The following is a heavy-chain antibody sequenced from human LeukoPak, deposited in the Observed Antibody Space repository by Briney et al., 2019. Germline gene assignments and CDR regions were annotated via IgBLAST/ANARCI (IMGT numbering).Heavy chain of an antibody. V-gene: IGHV1-69*01. CDR3: ARDQYSSSADFDY. CDR1: GGTFSSYA. CDR2: IIPIFGTA. J-gene: IGHJ4*02. D-gene: IGHD6-6*01. Sequence: ASVKVSCKASGGTFSSYAISWVRQAPGQGLEWMGGIIPIFGTANYAQKFQGRVTITADESTSTAYVELSSLRSEDTAVYYCARDQYSSSADFDYWGQGTLVTVSS.